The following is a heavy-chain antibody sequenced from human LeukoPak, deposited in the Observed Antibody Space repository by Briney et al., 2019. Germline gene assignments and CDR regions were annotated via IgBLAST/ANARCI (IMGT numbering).Heavy chain of an antibody. CDR3: AKQGLVPATAGD. Sequence: GGSLRLSCAASGFTFSSYSMNWVRQAPGKGLEWVSFISSSRSYIYYADSVKGRFTISRDNAKNSLYLQMNSLRPEDTAVYYCAKQGLVPATAGDWGQGTLVTVSS. V-gene: IGHV3-21*01. CDR1: GFTFSSYS. J-gene: IGHJ4*02. CDR2: ISSSRSYI. D-gene: IGHD2-2*01.